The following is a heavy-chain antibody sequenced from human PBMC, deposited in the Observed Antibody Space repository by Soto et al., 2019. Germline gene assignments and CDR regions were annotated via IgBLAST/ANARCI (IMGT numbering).Heavy chain of an antibody. D-gene: IGHD1-1*01. CDR2: IKQDGSEK. CDR3: ARDTEMATTSNFDY. J-gene: IGHJ4*02. Sequence: EVQLVESGGGLVQPGGSLRLSCAASGFTFSSYWMSWVRQAPGKGLEWVAKIKQDGSEKYYVDSVKGRFTISRDNAKNSLYLQMNSLRAEDTAVYYCARDTEMATTSNFDYWGQGTLVTVSS. V-gene: IGHV3-7*01. CDR1: GFTFSSYW.